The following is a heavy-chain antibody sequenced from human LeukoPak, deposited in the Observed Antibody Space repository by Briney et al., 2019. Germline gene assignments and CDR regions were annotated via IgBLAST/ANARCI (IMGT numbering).Heavy chain of an antibody. J-gene: IGHJ4*02. CDR2: ISSSSSYI. D-gene: IGHD3-22*01. Sequence: PWGSLRLSCAASGFTFSSYSMNWVRQAPGKGLEWVSSISSSSSYIYYADSVKGRFTISRDNAKNSLYLQMNSLRAEDTAVYYCARDGTYYDSSGYDDQPGYFDYWGQGTLVTVSS. CDR3: ARDGTYYDSSGYDDQPGYFDY. CDR1: GFTFSSYS. V-gene: IGHV3-21*01.